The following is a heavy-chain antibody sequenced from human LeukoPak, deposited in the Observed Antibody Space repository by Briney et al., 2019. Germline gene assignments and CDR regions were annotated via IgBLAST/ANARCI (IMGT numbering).Heavy chain of an antibody. CDR3: ARGMGYYDSSGYPY. CDR2: ISSSSSYI. V-gene: IGHV3-21*01. D-gene: IGHD3-22*01. Sequence: GGSLRLSCAASGFTFSSYSMNWVRQAPGKGLEWVSSISSSSSYIYYADSVKGRFTISRDNAKYSLYLQMNSLRAEDTAVYYCARGMGYYDSSGYPYWGQGTLVTVSS. CDR1: GFTFSSYS. J-gene: IGHJ4*02.